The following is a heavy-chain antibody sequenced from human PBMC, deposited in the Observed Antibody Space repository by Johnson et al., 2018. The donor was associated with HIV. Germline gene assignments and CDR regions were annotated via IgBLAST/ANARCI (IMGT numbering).Heavy chain of an antibody. Sequence: VQLVESGGGIVRPGGSLRLSCVASGSTFDDHGMSWVRQGPGQGLEWVPAINRSGGSTESAASVKGRFTVSRDNARNSLYLQINGLRAEDTAFYYCARGKGAAAGLDAFDIWGQGTMVTVSS. CDR2: INRSGGST. CDR3: ARGKGAAAGLDAFDI. V-gene: IGHV3-20*04. J-gene: IGHJ3*02. D-gene: IGHD6-13*01. CDR1: GSTFDDHG.